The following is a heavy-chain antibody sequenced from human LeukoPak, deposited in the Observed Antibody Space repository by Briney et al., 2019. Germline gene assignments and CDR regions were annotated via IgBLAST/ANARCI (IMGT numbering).Heavy chain of an antibody. Sequence: GGSLRLSCAASGFTFSSYGMHWVRQAPGKGLEWVAFIRYDGSNKYYADSVKGRFTISRDNSKNTLYLQMNSLRAEDTAVYYCAKRKTAVAGTGSYFDYWGQGTLVTVSS. CDR2: IRYDGSNK. V-gene: IGHV3-30*02. D-gene: IGHD6-19*01. CDR3: AKRKTAVAGTGSYFDY. CDR1: GFTFSSYG. J-gene: IGHJ4*02.